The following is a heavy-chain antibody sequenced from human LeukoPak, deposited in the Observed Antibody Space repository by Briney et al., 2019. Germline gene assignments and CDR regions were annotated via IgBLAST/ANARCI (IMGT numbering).Heavy chain of an antibody. CDR1: GDSVSSNSAA. J-gene: IGHJ4*02. D-gene: IGHD6-6*01. CDR3: ARDRRGAMAAPPYFDY. V-gene: IGHV6-1*01. CDR2: TYYRSKWYN. Sequence: SQTLSLTCAISGDSVSSNSAAWNWLRQSPSRGLEWLGRTYYRSKWYNDYAVSVKSRITINPDTSKNQFSLQLNSVTPEDTAVYYCARDRRGAMAAPPYFDYWGQGTLVTVSS.